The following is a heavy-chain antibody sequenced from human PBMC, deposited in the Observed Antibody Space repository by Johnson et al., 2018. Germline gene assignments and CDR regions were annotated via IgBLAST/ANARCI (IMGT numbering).Heavy chain of an antibody. Sequence: VQLVQSGGGLVKPGGSLRLSCVASGFTFSNAWMNWVRQAPGKGLEWVGRIKIKTDGGTTDYPAPVKGRFTISRDDSKNTLYLQMNSLKTEDTAVYYCTTADYYDMDVWGKGTTVTVSS. CDR3: TTADYYDMDV. J-gene: IGHJ6*03. CDR1: GFTFSNAW. V-gene: IGHV3-15*07. CDR2: IKIKTDGGTT.